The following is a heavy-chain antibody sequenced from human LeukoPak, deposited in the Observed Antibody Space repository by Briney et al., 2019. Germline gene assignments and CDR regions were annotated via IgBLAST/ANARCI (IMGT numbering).Heavy chain of an antibody. Sequence: ASVKVSCKASGYTFTSYGISWVRQAPGQGLEWMGWISAYNGNTNYAQKLQGRVTMTTDTPTSTAYMELRSLRSDDTAVYYCAREYSNYEAGWFDPWGQGTLVTVSS. CDR3: AREYSNYEAGWFDP. D-gene: IGHD4-11*01. J-gene: IGHJ5*02. V-gene: IGHV1-18*01. CDR2: ISAYNGNT. CDR1: GYTFTSYG.